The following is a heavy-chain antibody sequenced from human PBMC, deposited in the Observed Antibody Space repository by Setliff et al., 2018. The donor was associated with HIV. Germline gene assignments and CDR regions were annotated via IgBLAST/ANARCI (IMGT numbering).Heavy chain of an antibody. CDR3: ARGGLGVVTSFDS. CDR2: IYHTGST. CDR1: GGSISTINW. J-gene: IGHJ4*02. Sequence: PSETLSLTCAVSGGSISTINWWNWVRQPPGKGLEWIGEIYHTGSTHYNPSLKSRLTISVDKSKNQFSLKLSSVTVADTAVYYCARGGLGVVTSFDSWGPGTLVTVSS. D-gene: IGHD3-3*01. V-gene: IGHV4-4*02.